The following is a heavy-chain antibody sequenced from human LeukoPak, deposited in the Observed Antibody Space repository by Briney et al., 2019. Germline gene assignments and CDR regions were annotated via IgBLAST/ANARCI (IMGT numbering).Heavy chain of an antibody. Sequence: PGGSLRLSCAASGFTFSSYSMNWGREAPGKGLEWVSSISSSSSYICYADSVKGRFTISRDNAKNSLYLQMNSLRAEDTAVYYCARDKGIQLWYHFDYWGQGTLVTVSS. J-gene: IGHJ4*02. CDR2: ISSSSSYI. D-gene: IGHD5-18*01. CDR3: ARDKGIQLWYHFDY. V-gene: IGHV3-21*01. CDR1: GFTFSSYS.